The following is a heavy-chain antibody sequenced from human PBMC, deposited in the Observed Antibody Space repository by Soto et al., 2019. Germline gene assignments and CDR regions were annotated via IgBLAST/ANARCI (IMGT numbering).Heavy chain of an antibody. CDR1: GGTFSSYG. Sequence: QVQLVQSGAEVKKPGSSVKVSRKASGGTFSSYGISWVRQAPGQGLEWMGRIIPFLGTTNYAQNFQDRLTVTADTSTNTAFMELSSLRSDDTAVYYCAREGYTSSSIHSFLDSWGQGTLVTVSS. J-gene: IGHJ4*02. D-gene: IGHD6-6*01. CDR2: IIPFLGTT. V-gene: IGHV1-69*06. CDR3: AREGYTSSSIHSFLDS.